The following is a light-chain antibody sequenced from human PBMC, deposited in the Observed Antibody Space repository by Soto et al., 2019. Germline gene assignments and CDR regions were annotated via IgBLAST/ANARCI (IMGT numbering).Light chain of an antibody. J-gene: IGLJ2*01. CDR2: SNN. CDR3: AAWDDSLSVV. CDR1: SSNIGSNY. Sequence: QSALTQPPSASGTPGQRVTISCSGSSSNIGSNYVYWYQQLPGTAPKLLIYSNNQRPSGVTDRFSGSKSGTSASLAISGLRSEDEADYYCAAWDDSLSVVFGGGTKLTVL. V-gene: IGLV1-47*02.